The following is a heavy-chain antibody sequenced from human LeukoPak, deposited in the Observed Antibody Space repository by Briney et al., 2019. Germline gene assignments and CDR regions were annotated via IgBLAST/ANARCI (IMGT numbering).Heavy chain of an antibody. CDR3: ARDHALGYFDI. J-gene: IGHJ3*02. V-gene: IGHV4-59*01. Sequence: SETLSLTCTVSGGSISYSHWTWIRQPPGKGLEWIGYIDNSGSTTYNTSLKSRVTMSVDTSENKITLRLTSVTAADTAFYYCARDHALGYFDIWGRGTRVTVSS. CDR1: GGSISYSH. D-gene: IGHD7-27*01. CDR2: IDNSGST.